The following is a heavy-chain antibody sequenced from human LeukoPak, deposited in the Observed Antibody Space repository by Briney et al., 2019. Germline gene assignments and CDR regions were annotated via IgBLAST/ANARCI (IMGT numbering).Heavy chain of an antibody. CDR1: GGSFSGYH. Sequence: PSETLSLTCAVYGGSFSGYHWSWIRQPPGKGLEWIGEINHSGSTNYNPSLKSRVTISVDTSKNQFSLKLSSVTAADTAVYYCARGRSSGWSNYYYYYGMDVWGKGTTVTVSS. J-gene: IGHJ6*04. V-gene: IGHV4-34*01. D-gene: IGHD6-19*01. CDR3: ARGRSSGWSNYYYYYGMDV. CDR2: INHSGST.